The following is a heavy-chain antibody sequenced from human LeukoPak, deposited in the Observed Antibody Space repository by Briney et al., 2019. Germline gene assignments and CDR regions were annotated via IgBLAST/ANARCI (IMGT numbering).Heavy chain of an antibody. CDR2: INSDGSST. Sequence: GGSLRHSCAASGFTFSSYWMYWVRQAPGKGLVWVSRINSDGSSTTYADSVRGRFTVSRDNAKNTLYLQMNSLRVEDTAVYYCARGGSSWYWGQGTLVTVSS. CDR3: ARGGSSWY. CDR1: GFTFSSYW. D-gene: IGHD6-13*01. J-gene: IGHJ4*02. V-gene: IGHV3-74*01.